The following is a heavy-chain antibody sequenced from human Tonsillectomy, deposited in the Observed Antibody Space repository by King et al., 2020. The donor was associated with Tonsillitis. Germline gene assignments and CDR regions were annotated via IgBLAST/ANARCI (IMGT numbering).Heavy chain of an antibody. CDR2: IKQDGSEK. D-gene: IGHD1-26*01. CDR1: GFTFSSYW. CDR3: ARDRGLSVYYYYGMDV. Sequence: VQLVESGGGLVQPGGSLRLSCAASGFTFSSYWMNWVRQAPGKGLEWVANIKQDGSEKYSVDSVKGRFTISRDNAKNSLYLQMNSLRAEDTAVYYCARDRGLSVYYYYGMDVWGQGTTVTVSS. V-gene: IGHV3-7*01. J-gene: IGHJ6*02.